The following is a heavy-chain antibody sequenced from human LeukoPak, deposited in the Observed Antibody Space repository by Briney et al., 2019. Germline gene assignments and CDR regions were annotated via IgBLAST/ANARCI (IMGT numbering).Heavy chain of an antibody. CDR3: ARKATTGPTKAAFDI. V-gene: IGHV4-39*07. J-gene: IGHJ3*02. CDR1: GVSISSSSYY. Sequence: SSETLSLTCTVSGVSISSSSYYWGWIRQPPGKGLEWIGSIYYSGSTYYNPSLKSRVTMSVDTSKNQLSLKLSSVTAVDTAVYYCARKATTGPTKAAFDIWGQGTMVTVSS. D-gene: IGHD4-17*01. CDR2: IYYSGST.